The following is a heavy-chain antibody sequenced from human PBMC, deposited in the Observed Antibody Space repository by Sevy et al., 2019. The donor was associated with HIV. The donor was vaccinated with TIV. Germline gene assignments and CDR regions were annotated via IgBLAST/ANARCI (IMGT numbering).Heavy chain of an antibody. V-gene: IGHV3-30*02. CDR1: GFTFSYSG. CDR2: IQFDGSSQ. CDR3: AKNTAAVGVGGFDY. J-gene: IGHJ4*02. D-gene: IGHD2-8*01. Sequence: GGSLRLSCAASGFTFSYSGMHWVRQAPGKGLEWLTFIQFDGSSQYYADSVKGRFTILRDNSKNTLYLQMNSLRGDATAVYYCAKNTAAVGVGGFDYWGQGALVTVSS.